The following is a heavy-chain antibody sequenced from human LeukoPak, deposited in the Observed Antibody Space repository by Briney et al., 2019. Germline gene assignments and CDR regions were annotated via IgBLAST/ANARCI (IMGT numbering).Heavy chain of an antibody. D-gene: IGHD5-18*01. CDR2: IYPGDSDT. CDR3: ARHLDTAMVAFDY. V-gene: IGHV5-51*01. CDR1: GYSFTSYW. J-gene: IGHJ4*02. Sequence: GESLKISCKGSGYSFTSYWIGWVRQMPGKGLEWMGIIYPGDSDTRYSPSFQGQVTTSADKSTSTAYLQWSSLKASDTATYYCARHLDTAMVAFDYWGQGTLVTVSS.